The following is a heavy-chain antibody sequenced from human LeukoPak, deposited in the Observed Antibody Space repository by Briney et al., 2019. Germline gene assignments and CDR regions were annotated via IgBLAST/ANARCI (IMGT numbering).Heavy chain of an antibody. D-gene: IGHD2-2*01. CDR1: GYTFTSYD. J-gene: IGHJ4*02. Sequence: ASVKVSCKASGYTFTSYDINRVRQATGQGLEWIGWMNPNSGNTGYAQKFQGRVTMTRNTSISTAYMELSSLRSEDTAVYYCARHSSSTSCYSGFDYWGQGTLVTVSS. CDR3: ARHSSSTSCYSGFDY. CDR2: MNPNSGNT. V-gene: IGHV1-8*01.